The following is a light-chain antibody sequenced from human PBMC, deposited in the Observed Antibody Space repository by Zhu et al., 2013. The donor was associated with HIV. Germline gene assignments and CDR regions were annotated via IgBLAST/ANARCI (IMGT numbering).Light chain of an antibody. Sequence: EIVLTQSPDTLSLSPGERATLSCRASQSVSSNHLAWYQQKRGQAPRVLIYGASSRASDIPDRFSGSGSGTDFSLTISRLEPEDFAVYYCQQYGSSPTFGGGTKVEIK. CDR3: QQYGSSPT. CDR2: GAS. V-gene: IGKV3-20*01. CDR1: QSVSSNH. J-gene: IGKJ4*01.